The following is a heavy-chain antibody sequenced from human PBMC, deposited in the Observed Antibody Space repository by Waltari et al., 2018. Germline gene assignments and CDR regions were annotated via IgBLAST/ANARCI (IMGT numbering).Heavy chain of an antibody. V-gene: IGHV4-34*02. J-gene: IGHJ5*02. CDR3: TRGEGDSSDWYWFDP. Sequence: QVQLQQWGAGLLQPSETLSLTCAVYGGSFSGYYWSWIRQPPEKGLDWIGEINTSGNTNSTPSLKSRVTMSVDTSTNQFALKLSSVTAADTAVYYCTRGEGDSSDWYWFDPWGQGTLVTVSS. D-gene: IGHD6-19*01. CDR1: GGSFSGYY. CDR2: INTSGNT.